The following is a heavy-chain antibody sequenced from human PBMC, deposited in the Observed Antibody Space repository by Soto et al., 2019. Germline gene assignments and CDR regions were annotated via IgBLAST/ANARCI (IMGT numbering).Heavy chain of an antibody. J-gene: IGHJ4*02. D-gene: IGHD5-18*01. CDR2: FIPSFNRP. V-gene: IGHV1-69*01. CDR3: ATSKVGYSFGSPFDF. Sequence: QVQLVQSGAEVKKPGSSGKVSCKASGGTFSSFVISWVRQAPGQGPEWMGGFIPSFNRPNYAQKFQGRVTITADESTTTSYMELSSLRSGDTAVYYCATSKVGYSFGSPFDFWGQGTLVTVSS. CDR1: GGTFSSFV.